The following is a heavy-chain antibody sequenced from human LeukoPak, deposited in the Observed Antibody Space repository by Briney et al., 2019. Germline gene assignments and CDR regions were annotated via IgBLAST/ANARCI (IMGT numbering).Heavy chain of an antibody. CDR3: AKDHYWSIDY. D-gene: IGHD3-3*01. Sequence: GGSLRLSCAASGFDFSSTWMHWVRHAPGQGLVWVSRIKGDGISTNYADSVKGRFTISRDIAKNTLYLQMNSLRAEDTGVYYCAKDHYWSIDYWGRGTLVTVSS. V-gene: IGHV3-74*01. J-gene: IGHJ4*02. CDR1: GFDFSSTW. CDR2: IKGDGIST.